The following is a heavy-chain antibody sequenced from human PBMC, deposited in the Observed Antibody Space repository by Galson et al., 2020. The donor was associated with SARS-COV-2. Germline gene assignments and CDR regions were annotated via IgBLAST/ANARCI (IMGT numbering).Heavy chain of an antibody. CDR3: TASSFGGLFSSFDY. CDR2: FDSEYGET. CDR1: GYNLSEFS. V-gene: IGHV1-24*01. D-gene: IGHD3-10*01. J-gene: IGHJ4*02. Sequence: ASVKVSCKISGYNLSEFSIHWVRQAPGKGREWMGGFDSEYGETVYPQQFQDRVTMTDDTSTDTAYMEVQSLTSEDTAVYYCTASSFGGLFSSFDYWGQGTLFTVSS.